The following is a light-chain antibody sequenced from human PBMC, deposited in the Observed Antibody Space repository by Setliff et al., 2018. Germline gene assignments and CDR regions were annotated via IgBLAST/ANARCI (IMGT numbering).Light chain of an antibody. V-gene: IGLV2-14*02. CDR3: SSYTSSSTFVV. Sequence: QSVLTQPASVSGSPGQSITISCTGTGSDVGSSNLVSWYQHHPGKAPKLIIYEVNKRPSGVSNHFSGSKSDNTASLTISGLQAEDEADYYCSSYTSSSTFVVFGGGTKVTVL. CDR1: GSDVGSSNL. CDR2: EVN. J-gene: IGLJ2*01.